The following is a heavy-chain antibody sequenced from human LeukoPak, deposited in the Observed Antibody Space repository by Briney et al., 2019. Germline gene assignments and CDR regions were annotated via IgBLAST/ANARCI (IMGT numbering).Heavy chain of an antibody. J-gene: IGHJ4*02. V-gene: IGHV1-18*01. CDR2: ISAYNGNT. CDR3: ARETPQTYYYDSSGYYYIDY. CDR1: GYTFTSYG. D-gene: IGHD3-22*01. Sequence: ASVKVSCKASGYTFTSYGISWVRQAPGQGLEWMGWISAYNGNTNYAQKLQGRVTMTTDTSTSTAYMELRSLRSDDTAVYYCARETPQTYYYDSSGYYYIDYWGQGTLVTVSS.